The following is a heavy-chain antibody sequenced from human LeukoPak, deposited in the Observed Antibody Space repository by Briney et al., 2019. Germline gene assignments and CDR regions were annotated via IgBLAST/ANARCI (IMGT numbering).Heavy chain of an antibody. CDR3: AKYRGYGAMYYSEY. Sequence: PGGSLRLSCAASGFTFSSYAMSWVRQAPGKGLEWVSAISGCGGSTYYADPVKGRFTISRDNSRNTLYLQMNSLRAEDTAVYYCAKYRGYGAMYYSEYRGQGTLAT. V-gene: IGHV3-23*01. J-gene: IGHJ4*02. CDR2: ISGCGGST. D-gene: IGHD4-17*01. CDR1: GFTFSSYA.